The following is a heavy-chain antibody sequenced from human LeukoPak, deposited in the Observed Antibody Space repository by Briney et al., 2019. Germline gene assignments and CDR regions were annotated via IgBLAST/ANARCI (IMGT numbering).Heavy chain of an antibody. Sequence: NPGGSLRLSFAPSGFTSGSYSMNWVRQAPGKGLEWVSSISSSSSYIYYADSVKGRFTISRDNAKNSLYLQMNSLRAEDTAVYYCARDPEVDTVMVLFDYWGQGTLVTVSS. D-gene: IGHD5-18*01. CDR3: ARDPEVDTVMVLFDY. CDR1: GFTSGSYS. J-gene: IGHJ4*02. V-gene: IGHV3-21*01. CDR2: ISSSSSYI.